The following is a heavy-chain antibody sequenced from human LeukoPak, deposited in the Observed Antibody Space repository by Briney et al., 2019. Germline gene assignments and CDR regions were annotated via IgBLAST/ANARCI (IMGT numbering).Heavy chain of an antibody. Sequence: PGGSLRLSCAASGFTFSSYEMNWVRQAPGKGLEWISYISGSGSTIYYADSVKGRFTISRDNSKNTLYLQMNSLRAEDTALYYCAREDDSSGYYRGFLGYWGQGTLVTVSS. V-gene: IGHV3-48*03. D-gene: IGHD3-22*01. CDR1: GFTFSSYE. J-gene: IGHJ4*02. CDR3: AREDDSSGYYRGFLGY. CDR2: ISGSGSTI.